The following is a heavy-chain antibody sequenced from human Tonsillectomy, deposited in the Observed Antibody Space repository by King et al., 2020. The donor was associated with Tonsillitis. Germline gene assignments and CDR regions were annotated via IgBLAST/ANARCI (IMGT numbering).Heavy chain of an antibody. D-gene: IGHD3-9*01. Sequence: QLAQSGAEVKKPGASVKVSCKASGYTFTSYYMHWVRQAPGQGLEWMGIINPSGGSTSYAQKFQGRVTMTRDTSTSTVYMGLSSLRSEDTAVYYCAREGYDILTGYRNYFDYWGQGTLVTVSS. CDR3: AREGYDILTGYRNYFDY. CDR2: INPSGGST. J-gene: IGHJ4*02. CDR1: GYTFTSYY. V-gene: IGHV1-46*01.